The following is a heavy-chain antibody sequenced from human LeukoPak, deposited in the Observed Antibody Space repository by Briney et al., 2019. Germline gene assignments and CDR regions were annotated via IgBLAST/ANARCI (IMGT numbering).Heavy chain of an antibody. Sequence: GGSLVLSCAASGFTFSSYSMNWVRPAPGKGVEWGSSISSSSRYIYDADSVKGRFTISRNNDKKSLYLQINTLRAEDPAVYYCARDGRRYCSSTSCYRDVGDYWGQGTLVTVSS. J-gene: IGHJ4*02. V-gene: IGHV3-21*01. CDR1: GFTFSSYS. CDR3: ARDGRRYCSSTSCYRDVGDY. CDR2: ISSSSRYI. D-gene: IGHD2-2*01.